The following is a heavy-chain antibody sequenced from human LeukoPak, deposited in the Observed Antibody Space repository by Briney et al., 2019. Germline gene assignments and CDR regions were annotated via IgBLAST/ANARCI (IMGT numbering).Heavy chain of an antibody. Sequence: PSETLSLTCTVSGGSISSYYWSWIRQPPGKGLEWIGYFYYSGSTNYNSSLKSRVTISVDTSKNQFSLKLSSVTAADTAVYYCAREGSITMIGAFDIWGQGTMVTVSS. V-gene: IGHV4-59*01. CDR2: FYYSGST. J-gene: IGHJ3*02. D-gene: IGHD3-22*01. CDR1: GGSISSYY. CDR3: AREGSITMIGAFDI.